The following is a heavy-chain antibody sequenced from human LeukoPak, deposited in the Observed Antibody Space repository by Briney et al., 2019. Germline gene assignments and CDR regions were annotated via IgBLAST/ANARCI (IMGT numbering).Heavy chain of an antibody. CDR1: GESISSTGYY. CDR3: VRHIAYSSMDV. CDR2: MSYSGNT. J-gene: IGHJ6*04. Sequence: SETLSLTCTVSGESISSTGYYWGWIRQPPGKGLEWIGHMSYSGNTFYSPSLKSRVTISVDTSKNHFSLKLTSVTAADMSIYYCVRHIAYSSMDVWGKGTTVTVST. V-gene: IGHV4-39*01. D-gene: IGHD2-21*01.